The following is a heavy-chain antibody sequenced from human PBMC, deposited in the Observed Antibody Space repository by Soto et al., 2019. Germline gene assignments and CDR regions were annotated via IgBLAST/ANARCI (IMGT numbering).Heavy chain of an antibody. V-gene: IGHV1-18*01. J-gene: IGHJ5*02. CDR2: ISGFNDET. CDR1: GYTFTSYG. Sequence: ASVKVSCKASGYTFTSYGISWVRQAPGQGLEWMGWISGFNDETNHAQKLQGRATMTKDTSTSTAYMELRSLKSDDTAVYYCARSGSYYPARNWFGPWGQGTLVTVSS. CDR3: ARSGSYYPARNWFGP. D-gene: IGHD3-10*01.